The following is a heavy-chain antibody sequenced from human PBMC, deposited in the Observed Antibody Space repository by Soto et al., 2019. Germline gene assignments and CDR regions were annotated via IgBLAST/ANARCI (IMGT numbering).Heavy chain of an antibody. CDR1: GYTFSTYT. CDR3: ARDTETLGPRANDALDI. CDR2: INAGSGNT. D-gene: IGHD3-3*02. V-gene: IGHV1-3*01. Sequence: AASVKVSCNAAGYTFSTYTMNWVRQAPGQSLEWMGWINAGSGNTKYSQNFQGRVSITRDTSASTVYMELTGLKSEDTAVYYCARDTETLGPRANDALDIWGQGTMVTVSS. J-gene: IGHJ3*02.